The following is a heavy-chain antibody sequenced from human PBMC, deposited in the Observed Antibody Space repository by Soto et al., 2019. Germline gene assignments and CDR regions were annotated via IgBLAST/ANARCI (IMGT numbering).Heavy chain of an antibody. V-gene: IGHV1-2*02. Sequence: ASVKVSCKASGYTFTGYYMHWVRQAPGQGLEWMGWINPNSGGTNYAQKFQGRVTMTRDTSISTAYMELSRLRSDDTAVYYCARAPSPYDFWSGYYKDYYYGMDVCGQGTTVTVSS. CDR3: ARAPSPYDFWSGYYKDYYYGMDV. J-gene: IGHJ6*02. CDR1: GYTFTGYY. D-gene: IGHD3-3*01. CDR2: INPNSGGT.